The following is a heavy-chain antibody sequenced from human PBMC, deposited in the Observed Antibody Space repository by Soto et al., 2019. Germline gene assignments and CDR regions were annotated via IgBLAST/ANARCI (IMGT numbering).Heavy chain of an antibody. CDR1: GFTFSSYA. D-gene: IGHD2-2*01. Sequence: GGSLILSCAASGFTFSSYAMHWVRQAPGKGLEWVAVISYDGSNKYYADSVKGRFTISRDNSKNTLYLQMNSLRAEDTAVYYCARIVVPAATAFYYYYGMDVWGQGTTVTVSS. CDR3: ARIVVPAATAFYYYYGMDV. J-gene: IGHJ6*02. CDR2: ISYDGSNK. V-gene: IGHV3-30-3*01.